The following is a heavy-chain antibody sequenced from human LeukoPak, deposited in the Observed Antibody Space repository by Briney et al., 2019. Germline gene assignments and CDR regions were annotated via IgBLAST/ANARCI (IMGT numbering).Heavy chain of an antibody. J-gene: IGHJ5*02. CDR1: GFTFSNYD. V-gene: IGHV3-23*01. D-gene: IGHD3-22*01. CDR2: ISDSGGST. CDR3: ARIPDYYYDSSGYVA. Sequence: PGGSLRLSCAASGFTFSNYDMSWVRQAPGKGLEWVSSISDSGGSTYYADSVKGRFTISRDNAKNSLYLQMNSLRAEDTAVYYCARIPDYYYDSSGYVAWGQGSLVTVSS.